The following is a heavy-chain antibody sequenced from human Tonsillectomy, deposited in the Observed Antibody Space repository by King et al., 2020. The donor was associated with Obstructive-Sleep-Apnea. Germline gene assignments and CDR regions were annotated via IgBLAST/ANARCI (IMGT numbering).Heavy chain of an antibody. Sequence: VQLVESGGGVVQPGRSLRLSCAASGFTFSSYAMHWVRQAPGKGLEWVALISYGGSNKYYADSVKGRFTISRDNSKNTLYLQMNSLRAEDTAVYYCARAFLVWELLGAFDIWGQGTMVTVSS. CDR3: ARAFLVWELLGAFDI. V-gene: IGHV3-30*04. J-gene: IGHJ3*02. CDR1: GFTFSSYA. CDR2: ISYGGSNK. D-gene: IGHD1-26*01.